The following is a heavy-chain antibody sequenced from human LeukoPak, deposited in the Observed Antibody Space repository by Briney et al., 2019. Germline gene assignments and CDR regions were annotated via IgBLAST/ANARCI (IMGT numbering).Heavy chain of an antibody. D-gene: IGHD3-22*01. CDR3: ARYYYDSSEVDY. Sequence: SETLSLTCIVSGGSISSGDYYWSWIRQPPGKGLEWIGYIYYSGSTYYNPSLKSRVTISVDTSKNQFSLKQSSVTAADTAVYYCARYYYDSSEVDYWGQGTLVTVSS. CDR1: GGSISSGDYY. V-gene: IGHV4-30-4*01. J-gene: IGHJ4*02. CDR2: IYYSGST.